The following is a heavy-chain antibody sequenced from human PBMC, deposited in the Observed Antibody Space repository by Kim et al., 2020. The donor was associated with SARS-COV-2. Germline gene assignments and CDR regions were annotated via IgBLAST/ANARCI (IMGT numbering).Heavy chain of an antibody. Sequence: SVKVSCEASGYIFTDRYLHWVRQAPGQALEWMGWITPFNGNTNYAQEFQDRVTITRDRPLSTAYMELSSLRSEDTAMYYCARENDDAFDIWGQGTMVTVSS. V-gene: IGHV1-45*02. CDR3: ARENDDAFDI. CDR1: GYIFTDRY. CDR2: ITPFNGNT. J-gene: IGHJ3*02.